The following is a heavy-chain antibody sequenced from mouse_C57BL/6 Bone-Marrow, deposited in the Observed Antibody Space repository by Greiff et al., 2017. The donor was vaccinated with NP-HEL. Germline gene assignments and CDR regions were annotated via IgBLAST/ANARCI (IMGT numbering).Heavy chain of an antibody. Sequence: VQLQQSGAELVKPGASVKISCKASGYAFSSYWMNWVKQRPGKGLEWIGQIYPGDGDTNYNGKFKGKATLTADKSSSTAYMQLSSLTSEDSAVYFCARLDDGYYPYYFDYWGQGTTLTVSS. V-gene: IGHV1-80*01. CDR1: GYAFSSYW. D-gene: IGHD2-3*01. CDR2: IYPGDGDT. CDR3: ARLDDGYYPYYFDY. J-gene: IGHJ2*01.